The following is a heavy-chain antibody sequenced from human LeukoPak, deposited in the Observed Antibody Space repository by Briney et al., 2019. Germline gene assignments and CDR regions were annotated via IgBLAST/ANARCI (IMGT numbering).Heavy chain of an antibody. Sequence: GASVKVSCKASGYTFTGYYMHWVRQAPGQGLEWMGWINPNSGGTNYAQKFQGRVTMTRDTSISTAYMELSRLRSDDTAVYYCARGSEVLRFLEWLLNYWGQGTLATVSS. D-gene: IGHD3-3*01. CDR2: INPNSGGT. CDR3: ARGSEVLRFLEWLLNY. J-gene: IGHJ4*02. CDR1: GYTFTGYY. V-gene: IGHV1-2*02.